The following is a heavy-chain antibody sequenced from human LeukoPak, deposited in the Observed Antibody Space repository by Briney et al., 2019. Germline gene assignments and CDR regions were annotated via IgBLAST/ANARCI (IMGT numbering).Heavy chain of an antibody. D-gene: IGHD1-14*01. J-gene: IGHJ6*04. CDR2: IIPIFGTA. Sequence: SVKVSCKSSGGTFSSYAISWVRQAPGQGLAWMGGIIPIFGTANYAQKFQGRVTITADESTSTAYMELSSLRSEDTAVYYCAIKLGRDVYYYYGMDVGGKGTTVTVSS. CDR1: GGTFSSYA. V-gene: IGHV1-69*13. CDR3: AIKLGRDVYYYYGMDV.